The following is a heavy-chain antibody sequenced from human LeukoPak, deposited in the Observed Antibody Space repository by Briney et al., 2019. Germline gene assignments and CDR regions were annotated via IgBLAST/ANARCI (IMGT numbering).Heavy chain of an antibody. Sequence: GGSLRLSCTASEFVFRNNAMHWVRQAPGRGLEWVADIWNDGNNKYYADSVRGRLTISRDNSKNTLYLQMNSLRVDDTARYYCARDTSSYPQFDDWGQGTLVTVSS. D-gene: IGHD3-16*02. V-gene: IGHV3-33*01. CDR3: ARDTSSYPQFDD. CDR1: EFVFRNNA. CDR2: IWNDGNNK. J-gene: IGHJ4*02.